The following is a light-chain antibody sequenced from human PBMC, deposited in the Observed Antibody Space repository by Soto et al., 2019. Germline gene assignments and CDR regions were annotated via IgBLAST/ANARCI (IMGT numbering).Light chain of an antibody. J-gene: IGKJ1*01. CDR1: QSVSSSF. Sequence: EIVLTQSPGTLSLSPGERATLSCRASQSVSSSFLAWYQQKPGQAPRLLIYGASSRATGIPDRFSGSGSGKDFTLTISRLEPEDFAVYYCQQYDSSPWTFGQGTKGEIK. CDR3: QQYDSSPWT. CDR2: GAS. V-gene: IGKV3-20*01.